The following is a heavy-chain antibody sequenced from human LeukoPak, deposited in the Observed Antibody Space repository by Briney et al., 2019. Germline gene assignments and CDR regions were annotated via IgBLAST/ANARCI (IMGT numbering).Heavy chain of an antibody. D-gene: IGHD4-17*01. CDR1: GFTFSIYE. Sequence: GGSLRLSCAASGFTFSIYEMSWVRQAPGKGLEWVSYISSSGNTIYYADSVKGRFTISRDNAKNSLYLQMNSLRAEDTAVYYCASKAFYGVNWFDPWGQGTLVTVSS. CDR2: ISSSGNTI. CDR3: ASKAFYGVNWFDP. J-gene: IGHJ5*02. V-gene: IGHV3-48*03.